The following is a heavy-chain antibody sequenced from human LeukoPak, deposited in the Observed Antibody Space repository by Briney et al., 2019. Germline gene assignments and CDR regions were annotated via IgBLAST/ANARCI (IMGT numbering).Heavy chain of an antibody. D-gene: IGHD6-6*01. CDR2: IYSGGST. Sequence: GGSLRLSCAASGFTVSNNYMSWVRQAPGKGLEWGSVIYSGGSTYYADSVKGRFTISRDTPKNTLSLQMNSLRAEDTAVYYCASLSLGHYWGQGTLVTVSS. CDR3: ASLSLGHY. CDR1: GFTVSNNY. V-gene: IGHV3-53*01. J-gene: IGHJ4*02.